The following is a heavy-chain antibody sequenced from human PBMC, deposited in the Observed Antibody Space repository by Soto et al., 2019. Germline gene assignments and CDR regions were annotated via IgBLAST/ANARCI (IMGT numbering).Heavy chain of an antibody. V-gene: IGHV3-23*01. D-gene: IGHD4-17*01. J-gene: IGHJ4*02. CDR2: ISGSGGTT. CDR3: AKGDGYGDYEVWDYFDY. Sequence: HPGGSLRLSCAASGFIFSSYAMSWVRQAPGKGLVWVSGISGSGGTTYYADSVKGRFTISRDNSKNTLYLQMNNLRAEDTAVYYCAKGDGYGDYEVWDYFDYWGQGALVTVSS. CDR1: GFIFSSYA.